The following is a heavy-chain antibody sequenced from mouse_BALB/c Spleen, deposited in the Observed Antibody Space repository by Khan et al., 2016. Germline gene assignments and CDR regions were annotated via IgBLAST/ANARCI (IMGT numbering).Heavy chain of an antibody. D-gene: IGHD1-1*01. CDR2: INPYNDNT. CDR3: ARRGYYGTYYAWFAY. CDR1: GYTFTAYV. V-gene: IGHV1S136*01. Sequence: EVQLQQPGPELVKPGASVKMSCKASGYTFTAYVMHWVKQKPGQGLEWIGYINPYNDNTEYNERFKGKAILTSDKSSSTVHMDLSSLTSEDSAVYYCARRGYYGTYYAWFAYWGQGTLVTVSA. J-gene: IGHJ3*01.